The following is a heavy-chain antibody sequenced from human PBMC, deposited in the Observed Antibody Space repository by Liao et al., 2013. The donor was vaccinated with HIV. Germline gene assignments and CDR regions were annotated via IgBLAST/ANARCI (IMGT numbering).Heavy chain of an antibody. CDR1: GGSITSRGYS. CDR2: IYKDGTT. Sequence: QLQLQASGSGLVKPSQTLSLTCTVSGGSITSRGYSWSWIRQPPGKGLEWIGYIYKDGTTNYNPSLKSRLTMSIDMARNQFSLRLNSVTAADTAMYYCTRGGAFDIWGQGTMVTVTP. CDR3: TRGGAFDI. J-gene: IGHJ3*02. V-gene: IGHV4-30-2*01.